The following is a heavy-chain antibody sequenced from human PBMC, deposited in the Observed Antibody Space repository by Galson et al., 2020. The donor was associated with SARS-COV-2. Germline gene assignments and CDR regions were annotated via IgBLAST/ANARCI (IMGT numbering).Heavy chain of an antibody. CDR3: ARGPAALYYYYMDV. V-gene: IGHV4-61*02. CDR1: GGSISSGSYY. D-gene: IGHD2-2*01. CDR2: IYTSGSI. J-gene: IGHJ6*03. Sequence: SETLSLTCTVSGGSISSGSYYWSWIRQPAGKGLEWIGRIYTSGSINYNPSLKSRVTISVDTSKNQFSLKLSSVTAADTAVYYCARGPAALYYYYMDVWGKGTTVTVSS.